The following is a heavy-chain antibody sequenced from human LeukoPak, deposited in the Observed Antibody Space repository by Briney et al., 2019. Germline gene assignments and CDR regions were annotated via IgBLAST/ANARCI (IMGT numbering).Heavy chain of an antibody. CDR2: INSVGSST. V-gene: IGHV3-74*01. Sequence: GGPLRLSCAASGFTFSSFWMHWVRQAPGKGLVWVSRINSVGSSTSYADSVKGRFTISRDNAKNTLYLQMNSLRAEDTAVYYCARERTSGWDAFDFWGQGTLVTVSS. CDR1: GFTFSSFW. J-gene: IGHJ4*02. D-gene: IGHD6-19*01. CDR3: ARERTSGWDAFDF.